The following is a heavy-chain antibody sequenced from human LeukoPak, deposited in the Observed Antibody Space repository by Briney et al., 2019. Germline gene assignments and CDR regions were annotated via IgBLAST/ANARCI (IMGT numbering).Heavy chain of an antibody. J-gene: IGHJ6*02. CDR3: ARLSFYYGMDV. CDR2: ISSSSSYI. V-gene: IGHV3-21*01. Sequence: GGSLRLSCAASGFTFSSYSMNWVRQAPGKGLEWVSSISSSSSYIYYADSVKGRFTISRDNAKNSLYLQMNSLRAEDTAVYYCARLSFYYGMDVWGQGTTVIVSS. CDR1: GFTFSSYS.